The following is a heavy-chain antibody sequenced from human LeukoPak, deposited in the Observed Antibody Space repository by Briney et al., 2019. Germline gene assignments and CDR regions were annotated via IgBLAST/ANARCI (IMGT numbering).Heavy chain of an antibody. CDR1: GGTFSSYA. Sequence: ASVKVSCKASGGTFSSYAISWVRQAPGQGLEWMGRIIPILGIANYAQKFQGRVTITADKSTSTTYMELSSLRSEDTAVYYCASGVVVVTATTNWFDPWGQGTLVTVSS. D-gene: IGHD2-21*02. J-gene: IGHJ5*02. CDR3: ASGVVVVTATTNWFDP. CDR2: IIPILGIA. V-gene: IGHV1-69*04.